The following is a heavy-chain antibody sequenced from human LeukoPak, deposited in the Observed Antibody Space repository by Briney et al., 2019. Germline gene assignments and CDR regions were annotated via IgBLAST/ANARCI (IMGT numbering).Heavy chain of an antibody. V-gene: IGHV4-39*07. CDR1: GGSISSSSYY. Sequence: SETLSLTCTVSGGSISSSSYYWGWIRQPPGKGLEWIGSIYYSGSTYYNPPLKSRVTISVNTSKNQFSLKLSSVTAADTAVYYCARGSGYSSSTFPDENWGQGTLVTVSS. CDR3: ARGSGYSSSTFPDEN. J-gene: IGHJ4*02. D-gene: IGHD6-13*01. CDR2: IYYSGST.